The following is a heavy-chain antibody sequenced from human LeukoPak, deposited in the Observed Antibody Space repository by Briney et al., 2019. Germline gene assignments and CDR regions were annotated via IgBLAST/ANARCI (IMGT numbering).Heavy chain of an antibody. V-gene: IGHV1-46*01. D-gene: IGHD3-3*01. J-gene: IGHJ5*02. CDR1: GYTFTSYY. CDR3: ARDLSGGGGFPYYDFWSGPYTAGWFDP. Sequence: ASVKVSCKASGYTFTSYYMHWVRQPPGQGLEWMGIINPSGGSTSYAQKFQGRVTMTRDTSTSTVYMELSSLRSEDTAVYYCARDLSGGGGFPYYDFWSGPYTAGWFDPWGQGTLVTVSS. CDR2: INPSGGST.